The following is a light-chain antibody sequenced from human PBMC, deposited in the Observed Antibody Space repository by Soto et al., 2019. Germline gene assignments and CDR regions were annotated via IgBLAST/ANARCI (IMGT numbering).Light chain of an antibody. CDR1: QGISSY. Sequence: AIRMTQSPSSFSASTGDRVTITCRASQGISSYLPWYQQKPGKAPKLLIYAASTLQSGVPSRFSGSGSGTDFTLTISCLQSEDFATYYCQQYYSYPRTFGGGTKVEIK. CDR3: QQYYSYPRT. J-gene: IGKJ4*01. CDR2: AAS. V-gene: IGKV1-8*01.